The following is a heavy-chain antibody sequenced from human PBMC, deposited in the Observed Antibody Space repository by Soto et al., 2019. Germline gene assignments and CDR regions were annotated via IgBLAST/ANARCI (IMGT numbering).Heavy chain of an antibody. CDR2: IAGKT. J-gene: IGHJ4*02. Sequence: GGSLRLSCATSGFTLSNSVMSWVRQAPGKGLEWVSTIAGKTYYSDSVKGRSTISRDNSQSTLYLQLNSLRAEDTAVYYCARKIDVPTGMLDHWGQGTLVTVSS. V-gene: IGHV3-23*01. CDR3: ARKIDVPTGMLDH. CDR1: GFTLSNSV. D-gene: IGHD1-1*01.